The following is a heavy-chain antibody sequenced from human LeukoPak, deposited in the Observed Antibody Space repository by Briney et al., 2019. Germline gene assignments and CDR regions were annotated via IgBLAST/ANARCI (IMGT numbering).Heavy chain of an antibody. CDR3: ARAGTASNNYYGMDV. CDR2: SRDKSHSYTT. Sequence: GGSLRLSCAASGLTFSDHYMDCVRQAPGKGLEWVGRSRDKSHSYTTEYAASAKGRFSISREVSENSLYLQMNSLKTEDTAVYYCARAGTASNNYYGMDVWGQGTTVTVSS. CDR1: GLTFSDHY. J-gene: IGHJ6*02. V-gene: IGHV3-72*01. D-gene: IGHD6-6*01.